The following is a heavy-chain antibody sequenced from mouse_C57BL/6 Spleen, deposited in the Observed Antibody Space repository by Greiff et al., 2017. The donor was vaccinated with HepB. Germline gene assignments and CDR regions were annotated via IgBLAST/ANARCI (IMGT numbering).Heavy chain of an antibody. Sequence: QVQLQQPGAELVRPGSSVKLSCKASGYTFTSYWMHWVKQRPIQGLEWIGNIDPSDSETHYNQKFKDKATLTVDKSSSTAYMQLSSLTSEDSAVYYCAREGLYYYGSSFDVWGTGTTVTVSS. CDR2: IDPSDSET. V-gene: IGHV1-52*01. J-gene: IGHJ1*03. CDR1: GYTFTSYW. D-gene: IGHD1-1*01. CDR3: AREGLYYYGSSFDV.